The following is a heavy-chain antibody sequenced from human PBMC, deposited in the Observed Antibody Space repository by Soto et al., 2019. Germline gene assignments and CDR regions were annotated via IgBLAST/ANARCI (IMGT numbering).Heavy chain of an antibody. CDR1: GFTFSSYG. J-gene: IGHJ4*02. V-gene: IGHV3-33*01. Sequence: GGSLRLSCAASGFTFSSYGMHWVRQAPGKGLEWVAVIWYDGSNKYYADSVKGRFTISRDNAKNSLYLQMNSLRAEDTAVYYCARDVGYYAFGYWGQGTLVTVSS. CDR2: IWYDGSNK. CDR3: ARDVGYYAFGY. D-gene: IGHD3-10*01.